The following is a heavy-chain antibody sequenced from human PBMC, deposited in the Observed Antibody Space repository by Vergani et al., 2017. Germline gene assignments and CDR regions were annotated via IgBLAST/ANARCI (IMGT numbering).Heavy chain of an antibody. CDR2: ISWNSGRT. Sequence: EVQLVESGGGLVQPGRSLRLSCAASGFTFDDYAMHWVRQAPGTGLGWVSGISWNSGRTGYSDSVKGRFTIARDNAKNSMYRQMNSLRAEYTALYYCAKGELDYDFGSGYVYWGQGTLVTVSS. J-gene: IGHJ4*02. D-gene: IGHD3-3*01. V-gene: IGHV3-9*01. CDR3: AKGELDYDFGSGYVY. CDR1: GFTFDDYA.